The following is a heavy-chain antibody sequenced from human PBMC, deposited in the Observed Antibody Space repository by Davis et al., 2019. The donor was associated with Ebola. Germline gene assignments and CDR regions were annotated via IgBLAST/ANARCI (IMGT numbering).Heavy chain of an antibody. CDR3: AKDGGSYYYYYGMDV. D-gene: IGHD3-16*01. Sequence: GESLKISCAASGFTFSSYAMSWVRQAPGKGLEWVSAISGSGGSTYYADSVKGRFTISRDNSKNTLYLQMNSLRAEDTAVYYCAKDGGSYYYYYGMDVWGQGTTVTVSS. CDR2: ISGSGGST. V-gene: IGHV3-23*01. CDR1: GFTFSSYA. J-gene: IGHJ6*02.